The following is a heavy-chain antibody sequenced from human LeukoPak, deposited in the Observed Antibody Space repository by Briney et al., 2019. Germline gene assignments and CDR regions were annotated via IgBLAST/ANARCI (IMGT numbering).Heavy chain of an antibody. D-gene: IGHD2-2*01. V-gene: IGHV1-69*13. J-gene: IGHJ6*04. CDR1: GGTFSSYA. CDR3: ARAEVLAAIYYYYGMDV. CDR2: IIPIFGTA. Sequence: GASVKVSCKASGGTFSSYAISWVRQAPGQGLEWMGGIIPIFGTANYAQKFQGRVTITADESTSTAYMELSSLRSEDTAVCYCARAEVLAAIYYYYGMDVWGKGTTVTVSS.